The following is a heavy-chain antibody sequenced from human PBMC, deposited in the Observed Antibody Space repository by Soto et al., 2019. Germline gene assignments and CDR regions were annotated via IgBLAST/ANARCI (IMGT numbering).Heavy chain of an antibody. CDR2: IYWDDDK. D-gene: IGHD3-22*01. CDR3: AHPRWSDGSGYSPFDY. CDR1: GFSLSTRGVG. J-gene: IGHJ4*02. V-gene: IGHV2-5*02. Sequence: QITLKESGPTLVKPTQTLTLTCTFSGFSLSTRGVGVGWIRQPPGKALEWLALIYWDDDKRYSPSLKNRLTTTRYTSKNQVVLKTSHMDSVDTATYYCAHPRWSDGSGYSPFDYWGQGTLVTVSS.